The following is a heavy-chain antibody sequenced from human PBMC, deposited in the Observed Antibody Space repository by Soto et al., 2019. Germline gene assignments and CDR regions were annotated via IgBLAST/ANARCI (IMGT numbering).Heavy chain of an antibody. CDR2: INPNSGGT. CDR1: GYTFTGYY. D-gene: IGHD4-17*01. Sequence: QVQLVQSGAEVEKPGASVKVSCKASGYTFTGYYMHWVRQAPVQGLEWMGWINPNSGGTNYAQKFQGRVTMTRDTSISTAYMELSRLRSDDTAVYYCARSDDYGDYDLDYWGQGTLVTVSS. J-gene: IGHJ4*02. V-gene: IGHV1-2*02. CDR3: ARSDDYGDYDLDY.